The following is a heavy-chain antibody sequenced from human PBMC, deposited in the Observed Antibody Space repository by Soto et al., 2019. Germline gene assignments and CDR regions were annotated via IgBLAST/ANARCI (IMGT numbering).Heavy chain of an antibody. CDR3: ATVKVTMVRGVIIRSGGMDV. D-gene: IGHD3-10*01. CDR2: FDPEDGET. J-gene: IGHJ6*02. Sequence: GASVKVSCKVSGYTLTELSIHWVRQAPGKGLEWMGGFDPEDGETIYAQKFQGRVTMTEDTSTDTAYMELSSLRSEDTAVYYCATVKVTMVRGVIIRSGGMDVWGQGTTVTVSS. CDR1: GYTLTELS. V-gene: IGHV1-24*01.